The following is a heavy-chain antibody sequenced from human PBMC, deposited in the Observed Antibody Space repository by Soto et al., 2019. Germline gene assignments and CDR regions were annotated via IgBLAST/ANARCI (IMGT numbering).Heavy chain of an antibody. D-gene: IGHD3-10*01. J-gene: IGHJ4*02. Sequence: QVQLEQSGAEVKRSGSSVKVSCKASGDTFTVYSINWVREAPGVGLEWMGRINPILSMSNYAQRFQGRVTMTADKSTSTAYMELSSLRSEDTAIYYCASSYGSGYPAFDYWGQGALVTVSS. V-gene: IGHV1-69*02. CDR2: INPILSMS. CDR3: ASSYGSGYPAFDY. CDR1: GDTFTVYS.